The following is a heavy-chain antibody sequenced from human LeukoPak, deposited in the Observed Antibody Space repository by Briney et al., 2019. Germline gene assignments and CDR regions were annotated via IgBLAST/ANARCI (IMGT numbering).Heavy chain of an antibody. Sequence: KSSETLSLTCTVSGGSISSSSYYWGWIRQPPGKGLEWIGSIYYSGSTYYNPSLKSRVTISVDTSKNQFSLKLSSVTAADTAVYYCARDRYYYDSSGYYWLFDYWGQGTLVTVSS. V-gene: IGHV4-39*07. J-gene: IGHJ4*02. D-gene: IGHD3-22*01. CDR1: GGSISSSSYY. CDR3: ARDRYYYDSSGYYWLFDY. CDR2: IYYSGST.